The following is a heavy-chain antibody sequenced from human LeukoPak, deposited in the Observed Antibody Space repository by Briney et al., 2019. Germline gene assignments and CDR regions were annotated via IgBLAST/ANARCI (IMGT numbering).Heavy chain of an antibody. V-gene: IGHV4-34*01. Sequence: SETLSLTCAVYGGSFSGYYWSWIRQPPGKGLEWIGEINHSGSTNYNPSLKSRVTISVDTSKNQFSLKLSSVTAADTAVYYCARAAGSRTDTAMVNYWGQGTLVTVSS. D-gene: IGHD5-18*01. J-gene: IGHJ4*02. CDR3: ARAAGSRTDTAMVNY. CDR1: GGSFSGYY. CDR2: INHSGST.